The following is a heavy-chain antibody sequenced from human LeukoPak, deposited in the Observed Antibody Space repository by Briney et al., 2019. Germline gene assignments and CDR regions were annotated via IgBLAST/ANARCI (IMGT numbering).Heavy chain of an antibody. V-gene: IGHV3-23*01. J-gene: IGHJ4*02. CDR3: AKDTRTMIVVASDY. D-gene: IGHD3-22*01. Sequence: GGSLRLSCAASGFTFSSYAMSGVRQAPGKGLEGVSAISGSGGSTYYADSVKGRFTISRDNSKNTLYLQMNSLRAEDTGVYYCAKDTRTMIVVASDYWGQGTLVTVSS. CDR2: ISGSGGST. CDR1: GFTFSSYA.